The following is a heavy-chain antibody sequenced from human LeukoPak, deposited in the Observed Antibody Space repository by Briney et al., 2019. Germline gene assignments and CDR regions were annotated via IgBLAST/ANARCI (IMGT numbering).Heavy chain of an antibody. Sequence: PSETLSLTCTVSGYSISSGYYWGWIRQPPGKGLEWIGSIYHSGSTYYNPSLKSLVTISVDTSKNHVSLKLSSVTAADTAVYYCARVRGTLYYFDFWGQGTLVTVSS. J-gene: IGHJ4*02. D-gene: IGHD1-1*01. CDR3: ARVRGTLYYFDF. CDR1: GYSISSGYY. CDR2: IYHSGST. V-gene: IGHV4-38-2*02.